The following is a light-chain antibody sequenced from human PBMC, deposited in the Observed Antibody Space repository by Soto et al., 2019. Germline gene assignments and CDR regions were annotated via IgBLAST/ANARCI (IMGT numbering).Light chain of an antibody. V-gene: IGKV3-15*01. Sequence: EIVMTQSPATLSVSPGERATLSCRASQSVYNNLAWCPQKPGHGPRLLIYGASTRSTGIPPSVSGSGSGTEFSLTISSLPYEDFAVYFCQQYNSCPPVTFGPGTKVDI. J-gene: IGKJ3*01. CDR1: QSVYNN. CDR3: QQYNSCPPVT. CDR2: GAS.